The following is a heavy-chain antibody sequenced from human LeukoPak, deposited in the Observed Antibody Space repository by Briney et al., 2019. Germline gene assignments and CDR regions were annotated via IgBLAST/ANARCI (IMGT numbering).Heavy chain of an antibody. J-gene: IGHJ4*02. V-gene: IGHV3-23*01. CDR3: AKVFFMDY. CDR1: GFTFSSYG. Sequence: GGSLRLSCAASGFTFSSYGMSWVRQAPGKGLEWVSAISTSGGSTNYADSVKGRFTISRDNSKNTLYLQMNSLRAEDTAVYYWAKVFFMDYWGQGTLVTVSS. D-gene: IGHD2-8*01. CDR2: ISTSGGST.